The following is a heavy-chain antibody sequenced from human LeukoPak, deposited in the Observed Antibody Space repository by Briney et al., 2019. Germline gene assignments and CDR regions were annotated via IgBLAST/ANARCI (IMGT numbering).Heavy chain of an antibody. V-gene: IGHV4-34*01. CDR1: GGSFSGYY. D-gene: IGHD1-26*01. Sequence: SETLSLTCAVYGGSFSGYYWNWIRQPPGKGLEWIGEINHSGSTNYNPSLKSRVTISVDTSKNQFSLRLTSVTAADTAVYYCAGAVVGATRNAFDIWGQGTMVTVSS. CDR2: INHSGST. J-gene: IGHJ3*02. CDR3: AGAVVGATRNAFDI.